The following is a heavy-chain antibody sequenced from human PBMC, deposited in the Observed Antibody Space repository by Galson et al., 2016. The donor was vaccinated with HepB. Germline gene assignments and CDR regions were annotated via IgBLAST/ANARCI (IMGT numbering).Heavy chain of an antibody. D-gene: IGHD4-11*01. CDR3: ARNVRITVTTYFDY. CDR2: IRSKAYGGTT. Sequence: SLRLSCAASGFTFDDYAMSWFHQAPGKGLEGVGFIRSKAYGGTTEYAASVKGRFTISRDDSKSIAYLQMNSLKSEDTAVYYCARNVRITVTTYFDYWGQGTLVTVSS. J-gene: IGHJ4*02. CDR1: GFTFDDYA. V-gene: IGHV3-49*03.